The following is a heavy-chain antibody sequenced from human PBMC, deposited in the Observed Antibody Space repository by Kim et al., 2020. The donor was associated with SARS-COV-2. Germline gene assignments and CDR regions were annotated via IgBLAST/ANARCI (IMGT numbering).Heavy chain of an antibody. CDR2: INPNSGGT. CDR1: GYTFTGYY. Sequence: ASVKVSCKASGYTFTGYYMHWVRQAPGQGLEWMGRINPNSGGTNYAQKFQGRVTMTRDTSISTAYMELSRLRSDDTAVYYCARVYSGYVRPDFDYWGQGTLVTVSS. D-gene: IGHD5-12*01. CDR3: ARVYSGYVRPDFDY. V-gene: IGHV1-2*06. J-gene: IGHJ4*02.